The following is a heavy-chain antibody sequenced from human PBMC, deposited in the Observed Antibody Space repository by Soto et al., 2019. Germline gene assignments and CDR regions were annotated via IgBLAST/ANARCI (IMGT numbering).Heavy chain of an antibody. V-gene: IGHV2-5*02. Sequence: QITLKESGPTLVKPTQTLTLTCSVSGFSLNTGGLGVGWIRQPPGKALECLALIYWDDAKRYSPSLRNRLSISKETSNNLVVFTSTNMDPVDTATYYCIHSRCGGDCLRSYSSHYYYGLDVWGQGTTVTVSS. CDR1: GFSLNTGGLG. D-gene: IGHD2-21*02. CDR3: IHSRCGGDCLRSYSSHYYYGLDV. J-gene: IGHJ6*02. CDR2: IYWDDAK.